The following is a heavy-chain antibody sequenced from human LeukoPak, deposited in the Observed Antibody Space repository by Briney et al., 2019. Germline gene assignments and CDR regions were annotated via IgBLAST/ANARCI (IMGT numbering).Heavy chain of an antibody. Sequence: GGSLRLSCAASGFTFSSYAMSWVRQAPGKGLEWVSAISGSGGSTYYADSVKGRFTISRDNSKNTLYLQMNSLGAEDTAVYYCAKPSLTTLTSEMDFDYWGRGTRVTVSS. V-gene: IGHV3-23*01. D-gene: IGHD4-11*01. CDR1: GFTFSSYA. CDR3: AKPSLTTLTSEMDFDY. CDR2: ISGSGGST. J-gene: IGHJ4*02.